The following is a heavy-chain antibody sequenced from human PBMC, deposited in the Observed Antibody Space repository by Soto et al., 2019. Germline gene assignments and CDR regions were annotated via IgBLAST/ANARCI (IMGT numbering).Heavy chain of an antibody. CDR2: ISGSGDST. J-gene: IGHJ6*02. V-gene: IGHV3-23*01. D-gene: IGHD6-13*01. Sequence: EVQLLESGGGLVQPGGSLRLSCAASGFTFSSYAMSWVRQAPGKGLEWVSVISGSGDSTYYADSVRGRFTISRYNSKITLYLQMNSLRAEDTAVYYCAKDRDGAAAGPTKFYGMDVWGQGTTVTVSS. CDR3: AKDRDGAAAGPTKFYGMDV. CDR1: GFTFSSYA.